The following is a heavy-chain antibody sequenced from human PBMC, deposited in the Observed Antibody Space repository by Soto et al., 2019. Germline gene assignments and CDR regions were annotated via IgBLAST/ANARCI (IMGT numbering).Heavy chain of an antibody. D-gene: IGHD3-10*01. J-gene: IGHJ5*02. CDR3: ARAVAPYFGTWFDP. V-gene: IGHV4-30-2*01. Sequence: SETLSLTCAVSGGSITSGNSYSWSWIRQPPGKGLEWIGSISHTGSASYNPSLKSRLTMSVDKSKNQFSLRLSSVTAADMAVYYCARAVAPYFGTWFDPWGQGILVTVSS. CDR2: ISHTGSA. CDR1: GGSITSGNSYS.